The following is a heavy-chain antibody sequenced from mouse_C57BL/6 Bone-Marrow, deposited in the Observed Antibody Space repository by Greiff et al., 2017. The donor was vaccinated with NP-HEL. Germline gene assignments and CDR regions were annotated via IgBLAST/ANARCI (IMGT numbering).Heavy chain of an antibody. CDR1: GSTFTSYW. J-gene: IGHJ3*01. V-gene: IGHV1-61*01. CDR3: ARTDYDYDGAWFAY. Sequence: QVQLQQPGAELVRPGSSVKLSCKASGSTFTSYWMDWVKQRPGQGLEWIGNIYPSDSETHYNQKFKDKATLTVDKSSSTAYMQLSSLTSEDSAVYYCARTDYDYDGAWFAYWGQGTLVTVSA. CDR2: IYPSDSET. D-gene: IGHD2-4*01.